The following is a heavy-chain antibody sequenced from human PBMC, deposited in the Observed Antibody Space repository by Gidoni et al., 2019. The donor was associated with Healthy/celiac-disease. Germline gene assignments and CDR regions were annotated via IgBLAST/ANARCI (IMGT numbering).Heavy chain of an antibody. CDR1: GGSFSGSY. CDR3: KVNGDYSSGWFLYYYYYMDV. V-gene: IGHV4-34*01. Sequence: QVQLQQWGAGLLKPSETLSLTCAVYGGSFSGSYWSWIRQPPGKGLEWIGEINHSGSTNYNPSLKSRVTISVDTSKNQFSLKLSSVTAADTAVYYCKVNGDYSSGWFLYYYYYMDVWGKGTTVTVSS. J-gene: IGHJ6*03. CDR2: INHSGST. D-gene: IGHD6-19*01.